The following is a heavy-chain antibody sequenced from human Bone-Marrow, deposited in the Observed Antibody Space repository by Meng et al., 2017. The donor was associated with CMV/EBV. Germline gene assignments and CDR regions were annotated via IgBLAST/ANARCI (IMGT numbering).Heavy chain of an antibody. CDR1: GGSISSSSYY. Sequence: SETLSLTCTVSGGSISSSSYYWGWIRQPPGKGLEWIVSIYYSGSTYYNPSLKSRVTISVDTSKNQFSLKLSSVTAADTAVYYCARYTFGGVRVYYYGMDVWGQGTTVTVSS. CDR2: IYYSGST. V-gene: IGHV4-39*07. J-gene: IGHJ6*02. CDR3: ARYTFGGVRVYYYGMDV. D-gene: IGHD3-16*01.